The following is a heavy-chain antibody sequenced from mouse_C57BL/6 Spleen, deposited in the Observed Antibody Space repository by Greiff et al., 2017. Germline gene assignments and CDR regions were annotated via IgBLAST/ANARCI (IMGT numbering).Heavy chain of an antibody. Sequence: EVKLVESGGGLVKPGGSLKLSCAASGFTFSDYGMHWVRPAPEKGLEWVAYISSGSSTIYYADTVKGRFTISRDNAKNTLFLQMTSLRSEDTAMYYCARGYYYGSSYVRFAYWGQGTLVTVSA. CDR1: GFTFSDYG. D-gene: IGHD1-1*01. V-gene: IGHV5-17*01. CDR2: ISSGSSTI. J-gene: IGHJ3*01. CDR3: ARGYYYGSSYVRFAY.